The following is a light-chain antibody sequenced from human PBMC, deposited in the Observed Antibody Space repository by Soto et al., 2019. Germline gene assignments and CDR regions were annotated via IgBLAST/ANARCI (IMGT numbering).Light chain of an antibody. CDR3: QQYNNWPRT. CDR2: DAS. Sequence: DIVMTQSPATLSVSPVERATLSCMASQSVTTNLAWYQQTPAQAPRLLIYDASTRATGIPARFSGSGSGTEFTLTISSLQSEDFAIYYCQQYNNWPRTFGQGTKVDIK. J-gene: IGKJ1*01. V-gene: IGKV3-15*01. CDR1: QSVTTN.